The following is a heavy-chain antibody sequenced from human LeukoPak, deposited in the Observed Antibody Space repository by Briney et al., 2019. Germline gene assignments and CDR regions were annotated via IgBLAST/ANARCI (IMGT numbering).Heavy chain of an antibody. CDR2: IYHSGST. CDR1: GGSISSSSYY. CDR3: ARVTNYYGSGSLTFLFDY. V-gene: IGHV4-39*07. Sequence: PSETLSLTCTVSGGSISSSSYYWGWIRQPPGKGLEWIGEIYHSGSTNYNPSLKSRVTISVDKSKNQFSLKLSSVTAADTAVYYCARVTNYYGSGSLTFLFDYWGQGTLVTVSS. D-gene: IGHD3-10*01. J-gene: IGHJ4*02.